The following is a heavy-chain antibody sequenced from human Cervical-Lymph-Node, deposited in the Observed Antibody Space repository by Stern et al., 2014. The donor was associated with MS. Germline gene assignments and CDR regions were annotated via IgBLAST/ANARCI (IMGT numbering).Heavy chain of an antibody. CDR1: GGSINNGSYY. CDR3: AREGARGAAGS. V-gene: IGHV4-31*03. J-gene: IGHJ4*02. Sequence: QVQLQESGPGLVKPSQTLSLICTVSGGSINNGSYYWNWIRQHPGKGLEWIGSIHRSGSTYYNPSLKSRVTISVDTSKNHFSVNLASVTAADTAVYYCAREGARGAAGSWGQGTLVTVSS. CDR2: IHRSGST. D-gene: IGHD6-13*01.